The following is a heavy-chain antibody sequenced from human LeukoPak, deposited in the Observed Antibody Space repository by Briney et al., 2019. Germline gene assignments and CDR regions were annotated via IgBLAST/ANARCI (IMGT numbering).Heavy chain of an antibody. CDR1: GGSISSGSYY. D-gene: IGHD3-3*02. Sequence: PSETLSLTCTVSGGSISSGSYYWSWIRQPAGKGLEWIGRIYASGSTNYNPSLKSRVTISVDTSKNQFSLKLSSVTAAGTAVYYCARHHFWGGYYLDYWGQGTLVTVSS. CDR2: IYASGST. J-gene: IGHJ4*02. CDR3: ARHHFWGGYYLDY. V-gene: IGHV4-61*02.